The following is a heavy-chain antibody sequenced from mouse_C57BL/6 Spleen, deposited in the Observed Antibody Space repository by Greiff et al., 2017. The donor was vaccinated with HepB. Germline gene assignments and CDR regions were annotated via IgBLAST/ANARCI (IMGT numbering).Heavy chain of an antibody. CDR1: GFNIKDYY. D-gene: IGHD2-12*01. J-gene: IGHJ3*01. CDR3: TRTNTTVTFDN. V-gene: IGHV14-1*01. CDR2: IDPEDGDT. Sequence: EVQLQESGAELVRPGASVKLSCTASGFNIKDYYMHWVKQRPEQGLEWIGRIDPEDGDTEYAPKFQGKATMTADTSSNTAYLQRSSLTAEETAVYYRTRTNTTVTFDNWGQGTRVNGSA.